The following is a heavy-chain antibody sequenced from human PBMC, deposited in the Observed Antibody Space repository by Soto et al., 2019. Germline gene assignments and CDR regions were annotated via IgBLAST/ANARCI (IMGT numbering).Heavy chain of an antibody. CDR2: IKQDVSEK. CDR3: ARVAGSSSFPNYYYYYGMDV. J-gene: IGHJ6*02. Sequence: GGSLRLSCAASGFTFSSYWMSWVRQAPGKGLEWVANIKQDVSEKYYVDSVKGRFTISRDNAKNSLYLQMNSLRAEDTAVYYCARVAGSSSFPNYYYYYGMDVWGQGTTVTVS. D-gene: IGHD6-6*01. CDR1: GFTFSSYW. V-gene: IGHV3-7*03.